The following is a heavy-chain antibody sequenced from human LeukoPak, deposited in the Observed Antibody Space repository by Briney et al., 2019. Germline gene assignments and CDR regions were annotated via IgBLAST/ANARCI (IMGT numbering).Heavy chain of an antibody. J-gene: IGHJ4*02. D-gene: IGHD4-17*01. CDR3: ARGPDFGDRLDYFDY. CDR2: IKQDGSQ. CDR1: GFTLSRHW. V-gene: IGHV3-7*01. Sequence: GGSLRLSCAASGFTLSRHWMGWVREAPGEGLEWVASIKQDGSQYYVDSVKGRFFISRENAKNSVSLQMNSLRGEDTAVYYCARGPDFGDRLDYFDYWGQGTLVTVS.